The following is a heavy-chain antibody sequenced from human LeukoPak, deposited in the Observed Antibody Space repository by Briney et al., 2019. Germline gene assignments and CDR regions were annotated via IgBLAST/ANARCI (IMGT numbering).Heavy chain of an antibody. CDR2: ISTGGGTT. D-gene: IGHD6-13*01. V-gene: IGHV3-23*01. CDR1: GFTLSTNA. Sequence: GGSLRLSCVASGFTLSTNAMSWVRQAPGKGLEWVSIISTGGGTTFYAGSVKGRFIISRDNSKYTLYLQMNSLRAEDTAVYYCARVQGSSWYALGLHPWGQGILVTVSS. J-gene: IGHJ5*02. CDR3: ARVQGSSWYALGLHP.